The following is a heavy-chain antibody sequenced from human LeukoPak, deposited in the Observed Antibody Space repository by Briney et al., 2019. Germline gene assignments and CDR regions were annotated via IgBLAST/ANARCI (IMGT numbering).Heavy chain of an antibody. D-gene: IGHD5-18*01. V-gene: IGHV3-66*01. Sequence: PGGSLSLSCAASGFTVSSNYMSWVRQAPGKGLEWVSVIYSGGSTYYADSVKGRFTISRDNSKNTLYLQMNSLRAEDTAVYYCAKQGGYSYGPLFDYWGQGTLVTVSS. CDR2: IYSGGST. CDR3: AKQGGYSYGPLFDY. J-gene: IGHJ4*02. CDR1: GFTVSSNY.